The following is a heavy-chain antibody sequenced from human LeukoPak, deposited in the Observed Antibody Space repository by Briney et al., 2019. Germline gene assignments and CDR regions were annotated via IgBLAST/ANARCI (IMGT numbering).Heavy chain of an antibody. CDR2: TYPGDSDT. V-gene: IGHV5-51*01. D-gene: IGHD3-3*01. Sequence: GESLQISCQGSGYTFSSYWIGWVRQLPGKGLEWMGITYPGDSDTRYSPSLQGQVTISVDTSIGTAYLQWSSLKASDTAIYYCARQNDFRLDYWGQGTLVTVSS. CDR3: ARQNDFRLDY. J-gene: IGHJ4*02. CDR1: GYTFSSYW.